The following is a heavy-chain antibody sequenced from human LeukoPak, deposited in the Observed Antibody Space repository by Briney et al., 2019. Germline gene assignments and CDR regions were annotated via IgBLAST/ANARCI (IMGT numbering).Heavy chain of an antibody. D-gene: IGHD3-16*01. J-gene: IGHJ6*02. CDR2: ISGSGGST. Sequence: GASLRLSCAASGFTFSSYAMSWVRQAPGKGLEWVSAISGSGGSTYYADSVKGRFTISRDNSKNTLYLQMNSLRAEDTAVYYCATSLAEEGDYVWRNYYGMDVWGQGTTVTVSS. CDR1: GFTFSSYA. CDR3: ATSLAEEGDYVWRNYYGMDV. V-gene: IGHV3-23*01.